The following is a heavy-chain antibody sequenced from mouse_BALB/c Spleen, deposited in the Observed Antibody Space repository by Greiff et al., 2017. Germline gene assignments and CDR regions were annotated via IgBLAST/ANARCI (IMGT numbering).Heavy chain of an antibody. CDR1: GFTFTDYY. J-gene: IGHJ3*01. Sequence: EVHLVESGGGLVQPGGSLRLSCATSGFTFTDYYMSWVRQPPGKALEWLGFIRNKANGYTTEYSASVKGRFTISRDNSQSILYLQMNTLRAEDSATYYCARGWLAYWGQGTLVTVSA. CDR2: IRNKANGYTT. CDR3: ARGWLAY. V-gene: IGHV7-3*02.